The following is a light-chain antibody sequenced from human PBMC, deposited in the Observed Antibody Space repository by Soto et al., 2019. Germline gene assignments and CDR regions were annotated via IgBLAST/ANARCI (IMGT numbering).Light chain of an antibody. CDR1: QSVNSN. CDR2: GAS. J-gene: IGKJ2*01. V-gene: IGKV3-15*01. Sequence: EIVLTQSPATLSVSPGERATLSCRASQSVNSNLAWYQQKPGPAPRLLIFGASTRATGIPARFSGSGSGTEFTLTISSLQSEDFAVYYCQQYNKWPPYTFGQGTKVDI. CDR3: QQYNKWPPYT.